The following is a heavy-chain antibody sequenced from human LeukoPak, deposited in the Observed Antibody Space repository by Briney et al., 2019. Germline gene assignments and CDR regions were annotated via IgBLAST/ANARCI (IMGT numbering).Heavy chain of an antibody. CDR1: GYTFTGYY. J-gene: IGHJ4*02. CDR2: INPNSGGT. D-gene: IGHD3-10*01. CDR3: ARERPPKYYYRSGTCDFDY. Sequence: GASVKVSCKASGYTFTGYYMHWVRQAPGQGLEWMGWINPNSGGTNYAQKFQGRVTMTRDTSISTAYMELSRLRSDDTAVYYCARERPPKYYYRSGTCDFDYWGQGTLVTVSS. V-gene: IGHV1-2*02.